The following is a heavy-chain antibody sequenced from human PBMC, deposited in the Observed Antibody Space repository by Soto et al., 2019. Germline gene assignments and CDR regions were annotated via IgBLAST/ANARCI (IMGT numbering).Heavy chain of an antibody. CDR3: ADYSNYWADYDILTGPGHMDV. V-gene: IGHV3-23*01. D-gene: IGHD3-9*01. CDR2: ISGSGGST. CDR1: GFTFSSYA. J-gene: IGHJ6*03. Sequence: GGSLRLSCAASGFTFSSYAMSWVRQAPGKGLEWVSAISGSGGSTYYADSVKGRFTISRDNSKNTLYLQMNSLRAEDTAVYYCADYSNYWADYDILTGPGHMDVWGKGTMVTVSS.